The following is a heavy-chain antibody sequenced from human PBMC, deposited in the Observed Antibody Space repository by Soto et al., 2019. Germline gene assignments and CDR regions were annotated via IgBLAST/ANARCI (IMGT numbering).Heavy chain of an antibody. D-gene: IGHD3-3*01. CDR2: IYYSGST. Sequence: AETLSLTCTVACGSXSRYYWSWIRQPPGKGLEWIGNIYYSGSTNYNPSLKSRVTISVDTSKNQFPLNLSSVTAADTAVYYCARDRYSYYDFWSGSLPYYYYGMDVWGQGTTVTVSS. CDR1: CGSXSRYY. V-gene: IGHV4-59*12. CDR3: ARDRYSYYDFWSGSLPYYYYGMDV. J-gene: IGHJ6*02.